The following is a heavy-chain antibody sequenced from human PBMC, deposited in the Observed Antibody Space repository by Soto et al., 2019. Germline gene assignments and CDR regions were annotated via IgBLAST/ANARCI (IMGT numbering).Heavy chain of an antibody. CDR2: IIPIFATA. J-gene: IGHJ6*02. CDR3: ARSVSFRYQLLKRGMDV. CDR1: GGTFSSYA. D-gene: IGHD2-2*01. V-gene: IGHV1-69*01. Sequence: QVQLVQFGAEVKKPGSSVKVSCKASGGTFSSYAISWVRQAPGQGLEWMGGIIPIFATANYAQKFQGRVMITVDESTSTGYMELSSLRSEDTAVYYCARSVSFRYQLLKRGMDVWGQGTTVTVSS.